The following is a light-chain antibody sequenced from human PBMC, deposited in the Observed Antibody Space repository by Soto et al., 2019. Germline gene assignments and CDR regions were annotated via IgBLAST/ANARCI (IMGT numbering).Light chain of an antibody. CDR3: SSYTSSSPLV. Sequence: QSALTQPASVSGSPGQSITISCTGTSSDVGGYNYVSWYQQHPGKAPKLMIYEVSNRPSGVSNRFSGSKSGNTASLTISGLPAEDAADYYCSSYTSSSPLVFGTGTKLTVL. CDR1: SSDVGGYNY. V-gene: IGLV2-14*01. J-gene: IGLJ1*01. CDR2: EVS.